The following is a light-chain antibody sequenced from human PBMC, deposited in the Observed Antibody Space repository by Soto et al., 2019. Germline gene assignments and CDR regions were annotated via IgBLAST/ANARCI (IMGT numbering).Light chain of an antibody. CDR2: EVR. CDR1: SSDVGGYNF. Sequence: QSALTQPASVSGTPGQSITVSCTGTSSDVGGYNFVSWYQQHPGKAPKLMIYEVRNRPSGVSNRFSGSKSGNTASLTISGLQAEDEADYYCNSYTTSYTPGVVFGGGTKVTVL. V-gene: IGLV2-14*01. CDR3: NSYTTSYTPGVV. J-gene: IGLJ2*01.